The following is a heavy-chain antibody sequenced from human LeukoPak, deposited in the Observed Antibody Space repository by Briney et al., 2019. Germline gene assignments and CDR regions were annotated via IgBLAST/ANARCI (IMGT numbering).Heavy chain of an antibody. CDR2: IIPIFGTA. CDR1: GGSFSSEA. D-gene: IGHD2-15*01. CDR3: GRKAGDCGGGSCYSIDY. Sequence: ASVKVSCKAFGGSFSSEAISWVRQTPGQGLEWMGGIIPIFGTANYAQKFQGRVTITTDESTTTAYMEVSSLRSEDTAVYYCGRKAGDCGGGSCYSIDYWGQGTLVTVSS. J-gene: IGHJ4*02. V-gene: IGHV1-69*05.